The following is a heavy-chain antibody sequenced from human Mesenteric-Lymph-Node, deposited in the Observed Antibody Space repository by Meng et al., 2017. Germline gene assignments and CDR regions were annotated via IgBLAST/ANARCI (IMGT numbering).Heavy chain of an antibody. D-gene: IGHD2/OR15-2a*01. Sequence: EVQLVESGGGLVQPRGSLRRSCAASGFTFTDHYMDWTRRATGKGLEWVGRITNTPNRYPTNYAASVKGRINISRDDSKNSLYLEMNSLKIEDTAVYYCARDTSTSLDYWGQGALVTVSS. CDR2: ITNTPNRYPT. CDR3: ARDTSTSLDY. J-gene: IGHJ4*02. V-gene: IGHV3-72*01. CDR1: GFTFTDHY.